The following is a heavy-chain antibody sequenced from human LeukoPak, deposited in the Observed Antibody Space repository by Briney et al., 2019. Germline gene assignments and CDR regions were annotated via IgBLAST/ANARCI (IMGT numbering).Heavy chain of an antibody. Sequence: ASVKVSCKASGGTFSSYAISWVRQAPGQRLEWMGWINAGNGNTKYSQKFQGRVTITRDTSASTAYMELSSLRSEDTAVYYCARESSSWDNWFDPWGQGTLVTVSS. D-gene: IGHD6-13*01. CDR2: INAGNGNT. V-gene: IGHV1-3*01. J-gene: IGHJ5*02. CDR1: GGTFSSYA. CDR3: ARESSSWDNWFDP.